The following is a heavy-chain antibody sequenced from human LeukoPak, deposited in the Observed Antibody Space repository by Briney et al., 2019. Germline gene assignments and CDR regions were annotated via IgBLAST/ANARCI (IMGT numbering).Heavy chain of an antibody. V-gene: IGHV3-9*01. CDR1: GW. J-gene: IGHJ4*02. D-gene: IGHD3-10*01. Sequence: GGSLRLSCAGSGWIHWVRQAPGKGLEWVSGISWNSGSIGYADSVKGRFTISRDNAKNSLYLQMNSLRAEDTALYYCAKDTHYGSGSYDYWGQGTLVTVSS. CDR2: ISWNSGSI. CDR3: AKDTHYGSGSYDY.